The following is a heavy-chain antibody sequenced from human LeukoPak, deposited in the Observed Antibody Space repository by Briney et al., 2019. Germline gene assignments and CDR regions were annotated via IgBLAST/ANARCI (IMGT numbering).Heavy chain of an antibody. J-gene: IGHJ6*02. CDR2: SSADNGNT. CDR1: GYTFTSYV. V-gene: IGHV1-18*01. CDR3: AKDLSSRYYYYYGMDV. Sequence: GASVKVSCKASGYTFTSYVISWVRHDPPQGREWRGWSSADNGNTNYSQKLQGRVTMTTGTSTSTDYMELRSLRSDDTAVYSCAKDLSSRYYYYYGMDVWGQGTTVTVCS.